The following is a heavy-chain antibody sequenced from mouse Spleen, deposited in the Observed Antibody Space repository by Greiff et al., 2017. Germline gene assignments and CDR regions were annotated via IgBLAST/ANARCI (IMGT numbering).Heavy chain of an antibody. D-gene: IGHD4-1*01. CDR2: IYPGDGDT. V-gene: IGHV1-82*01. CDR1: GYAFSSSW. J-gene: IGHJ2*01. Sequence: QVQLQQSGPELVKPGASVKISCKASGYAFSSSWMNWVKQRPGKGLEWIGRIYPGDGDTNYNGKFKGKATLTADKSSSTAYMQLSSLTSEDSAVYFCARYGTGTWLGYWGQGTTLTVSS. CDR3: ARYGTGTWLGY.